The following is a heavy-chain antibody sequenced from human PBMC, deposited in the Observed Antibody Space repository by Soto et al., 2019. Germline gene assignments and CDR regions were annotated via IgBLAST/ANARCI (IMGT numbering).Heavy chain of an antibody. CDR1: GTSISSTFW. CDR2: IYHSGST. Sequence: QVQLRESGPGMVRPSRTLSLTCAVSGTSISSTFWWTWVRQSPGKGLEWIGEIYHSGSTKYNPSLKSRVTISVDKSNNQFSLELRAVTAADTAVYYCATLPPRIVVVRSEIPAWGQGTLVIVSA. V-gene: IGHV4-4*02. CDR3: ATLPPRIVVVRSEIPA. D-gene: IGHD2-15*01. J-gene: IGHJ5*02.